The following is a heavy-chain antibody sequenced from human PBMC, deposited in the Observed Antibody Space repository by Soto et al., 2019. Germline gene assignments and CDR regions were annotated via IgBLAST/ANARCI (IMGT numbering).Heavy chain of an antibody. D-gene: IGHD3-10*01. J-gene: IGHJ1*01. CDR3: ASQRSSGVTQAYIVV. CDR2: IYYSGST. CDR1: GDSLSSSRYY. Sequence: SETLSLTCTVTGDSLSSSRYYWGWILHPPGKGLEWIGSIYYSGSTYNNPSLRSRVSMSIDTSKDQFSLKLKSVTSADTALYFCASQRSSGVTQAYIVVWGPGSLVTVSS. V-gene: IGHV4-39*01.